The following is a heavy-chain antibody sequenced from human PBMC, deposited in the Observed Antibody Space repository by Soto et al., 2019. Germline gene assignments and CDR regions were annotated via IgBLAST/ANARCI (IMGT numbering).Heavy chain of an antibody. D-gene: IGHD2-2*01. CDR3: ARLVVPAAIPINWFDP. CDR1: GGTFSSYA. V-gene: IGHV1-69*01. J-gene: IGHJ5*02. CDR2: IIPIFGTA. Sequence: QVQLVQSGAEVKKPGSSVTVSCKASGGTFSSYAISWVRQAPGQGLEWMGGIIPIFGTANYAQKFQGRVTITADESTSTAYMELSSLRSEDTAVYYCARLVVPAAIPINWFDPWGQGTLVTVSS.